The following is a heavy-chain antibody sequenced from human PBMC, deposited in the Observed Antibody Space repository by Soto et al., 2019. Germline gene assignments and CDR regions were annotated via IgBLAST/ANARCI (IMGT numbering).Heavy chain of an antibody. CDR2: IAAAGET. D-gene: IGHD6-19*01. CDR3: VRESGAGSHGWLPLEH. Sequence: EVQLVESGGGLVQPGGSLRLSCAASGFTLTIYDMHWVRQPTGRGLEWVSAIAAAGETYYPGSVKGRFTVSRESAKNSLYLQMNNLRADDTAVYYCVRESGAGSHGWLPLEHWGQGSLVTVSS. J-gene: IGHJ4*02. CDR1: GFTLTIYD. V-gene: IGHV3-13*01.